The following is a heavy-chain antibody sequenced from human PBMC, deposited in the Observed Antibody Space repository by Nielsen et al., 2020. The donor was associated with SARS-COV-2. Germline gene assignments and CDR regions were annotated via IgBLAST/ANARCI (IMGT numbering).Heavy chain of an antibody. CDR3: ARASRLGGWFDP. V-gene: IGHV4-59*01. J-gene: IGHJ5*02. CDR1: GGSISSYY. CDR2: IYYSGST. D-gene: IGHD2-15*01. Sequence: SETLSLTCTVSGGSISSYYWSWIRQPPGKGLEWIGYIYYSGSTNYNPSLKSRVTISVDTSKNQLSLKLSSVTAADTAVYYCARASRLGGWFDPWGQGTLVTVSS.